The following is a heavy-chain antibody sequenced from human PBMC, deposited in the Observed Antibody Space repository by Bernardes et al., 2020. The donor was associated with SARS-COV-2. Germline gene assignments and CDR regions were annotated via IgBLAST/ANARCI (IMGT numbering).Heavy chain of an antibody. CDR3: ARILRDNGCGSGYYDL. J-gene: IGHJ2*01. V-gene: IGHV3-66*02. Sequence: ARSLTPSCAAYGITASSNYGSWARQAPGKALEWVSLTYTTNNTYFPDSVRGRFTISRDTSKNTLSFQMNSLRPEDTAIYYCARILRDNGCGSGYYDLWGGGTLVIVTS. CDR1: GITASSNY. CDR2: TYTTNNT. D-gene: IGHD4-17*01.